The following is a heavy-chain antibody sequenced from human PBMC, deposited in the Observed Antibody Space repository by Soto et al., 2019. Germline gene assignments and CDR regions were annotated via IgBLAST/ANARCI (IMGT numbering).Heavy chain of an antibody. CDR3: ARSRDRGPYCSGGSCYPPIDY. J-gene: IGHJ4*02. Sequence: GASVKVSCKASGYTFTSYAMHWVRQAPGQRLEWMGWINAGNGNTKYSQKFQGRVTITRDTSASTAYMELSSLRSEDTAVYYCARSRDRGPYCSGGSCYPPIDYGGQGTLVTVSS. CDR2: INAGNGNT. V-gene: IGHV1-3*01. CDR1: GYTFTSYA. D-gene: IGHD2-15*01.